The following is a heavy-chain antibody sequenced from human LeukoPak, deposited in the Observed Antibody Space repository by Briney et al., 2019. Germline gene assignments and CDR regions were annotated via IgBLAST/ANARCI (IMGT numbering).Heavy chain of an antibody. CDR1: GFTFSSYW. Sequence: PGGSLRLSCAASGFTFSSYWMSWVRQAPGKGLEWVSVIYSGGSTYYADSVKGRFTISRDNSKNTLYLQMNSLRAEDTAVYYCARVRRYCSSTSCYGDYFDYWGQGTLVTVSS. CDR2: IYSGGST. J-gene: IGHJ4*02. D-gene: IGHD2-2*01. CDR3: ARVRRYCSSTSCYGDYFDY. V-gene: IGHV3-66*01.